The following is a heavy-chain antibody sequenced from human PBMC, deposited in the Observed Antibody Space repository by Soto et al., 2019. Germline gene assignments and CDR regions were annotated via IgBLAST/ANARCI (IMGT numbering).Heavy chain of an antibody. CDR3: AKDRSENFWVYYYAMDV. Sequence: PGGSLRLSCEASGFNFGAYAMSWVRQAPGKGLEWVSGISGSNSGTYYTDSVKGRFTISRDNSKNTVYLQMNSLRGEDTAVYYCAKDRSENFWVYYYAMDVWGQGTAVTVSS. V-gene: IGHV3-23*01. CDR2: ISGSNSGT. D-gene: IGHD6-19*01. J-gene: IGHJ6*02. CDR1: GFNFGAYA.